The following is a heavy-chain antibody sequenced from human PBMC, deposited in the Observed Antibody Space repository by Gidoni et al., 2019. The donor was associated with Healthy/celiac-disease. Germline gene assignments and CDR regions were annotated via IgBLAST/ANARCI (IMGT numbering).Heavy chain of an antibody. J-gene: IGHJ4*02. D-gene: IGHD2-2*01. Sequence: EVQLLESGGGLVQPEGSLRLSCAASGFTFSSYAMSWVRQAPGKGLEWVSAISGSGGSTYYADSVKGRFTISRDNSKNTLYLQMNSLRAEDTAVYYCAKALPSVVPAAILVGLRFDYWGQGTLVTVSS. CDR1: GFTFSSYA. CDR2: ISGSGGST. CDR3: AKALPSVVPAAILVGLRFDY. V-gene: IGHV3-23*01.